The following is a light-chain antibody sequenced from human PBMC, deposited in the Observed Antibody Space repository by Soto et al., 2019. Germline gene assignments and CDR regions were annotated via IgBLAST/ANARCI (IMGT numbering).Light chain of an antibody. Sequence: DIQMTQSPSTVSASVGDRVTITCRASQPITNRLAWYQRKPGKAPKVLIYDASNLESGVPSRFSGSGSGTEFILTISSLQPDDFATYYCQHYGGLWTFGQGTKVEVK. CDR2: DAS. CDR3: QHYGGLWT. V-gene: IGKV1-5*01. J-gene: IGKJ1*01. CDR1: QPITNR.